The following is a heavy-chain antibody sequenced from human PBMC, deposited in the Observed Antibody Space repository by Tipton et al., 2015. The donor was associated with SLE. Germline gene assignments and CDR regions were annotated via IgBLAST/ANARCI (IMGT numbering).Heavy chain of an antibody. CDR2: INPNSGDT. CDR1: GYTFMGYY. CDR3: VSALTSVAY. D-gene: IGHD2-2*01. Sequence: QVQLVQSGAELKKPGASVKVSCKASGYTFMGYYMHWVRQAPGQGLEWMGWINPNSGDTNFARKFQDRLTMTRDMSISTAYMELSRLRSDDTAVYYCVSALTSVAYWGQGTLVSVSS. V-gene: IGHV1-2*02. J-gene: IGHJ4*02.